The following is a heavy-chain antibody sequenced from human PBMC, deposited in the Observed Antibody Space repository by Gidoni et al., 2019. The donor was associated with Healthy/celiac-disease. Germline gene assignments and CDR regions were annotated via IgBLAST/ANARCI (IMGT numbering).Heavy chain of an antibody. CDR3: ARDPTLPVGAIPYWYFDL. D-gene: IGHD1-26*01. CDR1: GYTFTSDY. V-gene: IGHV1-46*01. Sequence: QVQLVQSGAEVKKPGASVKVSCKASGYTFTSDYMHWVRQAPGQGLEWMGIINPSGGSTSYAQKFQGRVTMTRDTSTSTVYMELSSLRSEDTAVYYCARDPTLPVGAIPYWYFDLWGRGTLVTVSS. J-gene: IGHJ2*01. CDR2: INPSGGST.